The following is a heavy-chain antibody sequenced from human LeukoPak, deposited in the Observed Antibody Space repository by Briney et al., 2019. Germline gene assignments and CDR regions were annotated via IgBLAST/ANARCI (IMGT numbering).Heavy chain of an antibody. D-gene: IGHD6-19*01. CDR2: IRYDGSNK. CDR3: AKDHDSSGWGFDP. CDR1: GFTFSSYG. V-gene: IGHV3-30*02. J-gene: IGHJ5*02. Sequence: PGGSLRLSCAASGFTFSSYGMHWVRQAPGKGLEWVAFIRYDGSNKYYADSVKGRFTISRDNSKNTPYLQMNSLRAEDTAVYYCAKDHDSSGWGFDPWGQGTLVTVSS.